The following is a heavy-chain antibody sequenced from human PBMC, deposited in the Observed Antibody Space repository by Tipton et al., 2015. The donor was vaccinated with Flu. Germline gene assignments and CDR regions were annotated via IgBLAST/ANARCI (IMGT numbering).Heavy chain of an antibody. CDR2: IYYSGTT. Sequence: TLSLTCTVSGGSISSFYWSWIRQPPGKGLEWIGCIYYSGTTYYNPSLKSRVTISVDTSKSQFSLMLRSVTAADTAVYYCARLSYYDVDLKNFYFDYWGQGALVTVSS. V-gene: IGHV4-59*08. CDR1: GGSISSFY. J-gene: IGHJ4*02. D-gene: IGHD3-10*02. CDR3: ARLSYYDVDLKNFYFDY.